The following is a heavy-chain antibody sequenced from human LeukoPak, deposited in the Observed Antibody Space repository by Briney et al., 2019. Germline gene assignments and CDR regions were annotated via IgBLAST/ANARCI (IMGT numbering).Heavy chain of an antibody. J-gene: IGHJ4*02. D-gene: IGHD4-17*01. CDR1: GFNVSRNY. Sequence: TGGSLRLSCAASGFNVSRNYMSWVRQAPGKGLEWVSLIYRGGTIYYADSVKARFTISRDNSKNTLLLQMNSLRAEDTAVYYCARADRDGDPDHFDYWGQGTLVTVSS. V-gene: IGHV3-53*01. CDR2: IYRGGTI. CDR3: ARADRDGDPDHFDY.